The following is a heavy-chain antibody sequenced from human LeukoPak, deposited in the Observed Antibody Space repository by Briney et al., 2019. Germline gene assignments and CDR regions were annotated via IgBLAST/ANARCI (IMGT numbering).Heavy chain of an antibody. CDR2: ISWNSGSI. CDR3: AKGVGTGYSSYYFDY. J-gene: IGHJ4*02. V-gene: IGHV3-9*01. CDR1: GFTFDDYA. D-gene: IGHD3/OR15-3a*01. Sequence: GGSLRLSCAASGFTFDDYAMHWVRQAPGKGLEWVSGISWNSGSIGYADSVKGRFTISRDNAKNSLYLQMNSLRAEDTALYYCAKGVGTGYSSYYFDYWGQGTLVTVS.